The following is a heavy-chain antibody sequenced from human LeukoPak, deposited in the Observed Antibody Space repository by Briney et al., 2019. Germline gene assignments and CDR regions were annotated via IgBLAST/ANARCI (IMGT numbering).Heavy chain of an antibody. CDR2: ISWNSGSI. CDR3: AKGGTRGCSSTSCYALFDY. V-gene: IGHV3-9*03. CDR1: GFTFDDYA. Sequence: PGGSLRLSCAASGFTFDDYAMHWVRQAPGKGLEWVSGISWNSGSIGYAGSVKGRLTIYRDNAKKSLYPQMNSLRAEDMALYYCAKGGTRGCSSTSCYALFDYWGQGTLVTVSS. J-gene: IGHJ4*02. D-gene: IGHD2-2*01.